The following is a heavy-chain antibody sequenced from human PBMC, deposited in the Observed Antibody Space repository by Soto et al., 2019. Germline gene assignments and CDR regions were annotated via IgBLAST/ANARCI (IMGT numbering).Heavy chain of an antibody. Sequence: EVQLVESGGDLVQPGGSLRLSCAASGFSFNIYWMTWVRQAPGRGLEWVANIKQDGTEEYSVDSVKGRFTVSRDNAKNSVYLQMNILSAEDTAVYYCARHRDYSLDYWGQGTLVTVSS. CDR3: ARHRDYSLDY. V-gene: IGHV3-7*03. CDR2: IKQDGTEE. J-gene: IGHJ4*02. CDR1: GFSFNIYW. D-gene: IGHD4-4*01.